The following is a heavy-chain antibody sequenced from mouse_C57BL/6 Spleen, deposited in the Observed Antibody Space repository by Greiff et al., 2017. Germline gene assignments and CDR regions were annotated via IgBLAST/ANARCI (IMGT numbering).Heavy chain of an antibody. D-gene: IGHD2-3*01. Sequence: QVQLQQSGAELVKPGASVKLSCKASGYTFTKYTIHWVKQRSGQGLEWIGWFYPGSGSIQYNEKFKDKATLTADKSSSTVYMEHSRLTSEDSAVXFCARYEALYDGYSYAMDYWGQGTSVTVSS. CDR1: GYTFTKYT. CDR3: ARYEALYDGYSYAMDY. CDR2: FYPGSGSI. V-gene: IGHV1-62-2*01. J-gene: IGHJ4*01.